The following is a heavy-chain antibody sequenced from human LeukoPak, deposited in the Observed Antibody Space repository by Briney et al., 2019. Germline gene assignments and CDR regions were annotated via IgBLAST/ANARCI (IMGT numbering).Heavy chain of an antibody. CDR1: GYTFTSYD. Sequence: ASVKVSCKASGYTFTSYDINWVRQATGQGLEWMGSMNPNSGNTGYAQKFQGRVTITRNTSISTAYMELSSLRSEDTAVYYCARGPSRPYYDFWSGYYFNYWGQGTLVTVSS. J-gene: IGHJ4*02. CDR3: ARGPSRPYYDFWSGYYFNY. D-gene: IGHD3-3*01. CDR2: MNPNSGNT. V-gene: IGHV1-8*03.